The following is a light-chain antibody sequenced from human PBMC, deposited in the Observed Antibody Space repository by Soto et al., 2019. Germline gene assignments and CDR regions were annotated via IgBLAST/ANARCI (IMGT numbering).Light chain of an antibody. Sequence: EIVLTQSPATGAWSPGERAALSCRASQSVTSYLAWYQQKPGQAPRLLIYDVSNRASGIPARFSGSGSETDFTLTISSLQPEDFATYYCQQAHSLPRTFGQGTKVDIK. J-gene: IGKJ1*01. V-gene: IGKV3-11*01. CDR2: DVS. CDR1: QSVTSY. CDR3: QQAHSLPRT.